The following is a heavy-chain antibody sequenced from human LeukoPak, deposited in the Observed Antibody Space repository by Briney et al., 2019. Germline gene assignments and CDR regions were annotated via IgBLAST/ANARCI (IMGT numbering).Heavy chain of an antibody. CDR1: GYTFTGYY. CDR3: AADTPVRVTGSGGY. V-gene: IGHV1-2*02. Sequence: ASVKVSCKASGYTFTGYYMHWVRQAPGQGLEWMGWINPNSGGTNYAQKFQGRVTMTRDTSISTAYMELSRLRSDDTAVYYCAADTPVRVTGSGGYWGQGTLVTVSS. J-gene: IGHJ4*02. D-gene: IGHD1-20*01. CDR2: INPNSGGT.